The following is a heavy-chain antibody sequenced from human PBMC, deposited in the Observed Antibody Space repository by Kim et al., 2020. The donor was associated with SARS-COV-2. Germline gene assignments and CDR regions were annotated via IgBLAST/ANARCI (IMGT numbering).Heavy chain of an antibody. Sequence: SETLSLTCTVSGGSISSGGYYWSWIRQHPEKGLEWIGYIYYSGSTYYNPSLKSRVTISVDTSKNQFSLKLSSVTAADTAVYYCARGDSSSYGAFDIWGQGTMVTVSS. CDR2: IYYSGST. CDR1: GGSISSGGYY. J-gene: IGHJ3*02. V-gene: IGHV4-31*03. CDR3: ARGDSSSYGAFDI. D-gene: IGHD6-13*01.